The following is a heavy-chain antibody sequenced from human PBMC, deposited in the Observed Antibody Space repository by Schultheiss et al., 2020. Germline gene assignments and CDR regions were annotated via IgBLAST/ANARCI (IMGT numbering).Heavy chain of an antibody. CDR3: ARLRNDYGDSGDAFDI. CDR1: GFTFSSYW. J-gene: IGHJ3*02. CDR2: IKQDGSEK. D-gene: IGHD4-17*01. V-gene: IGHV3-7*03. Sequence: GGSLRLSCAASGFTFSSYWMSWVRQAPGKGLEWVANIKQDGSEKYYVDSVKGRFTISRENAKNSLYLQMNSLRAEDTAVYYCARLRNDYGDSGDAFDIWGQGTMVTVSS.